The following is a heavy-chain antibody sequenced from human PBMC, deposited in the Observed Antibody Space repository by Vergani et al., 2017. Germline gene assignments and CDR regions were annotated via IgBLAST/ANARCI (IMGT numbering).Heavy chain of an antibody. CDR1: GFTFSSYG. CDR2: IWYDGSNK. D-gene: IGHD1-26*01. J-gene: IGHJ4*02. V-gene: IGHV3-33*01. CDR3: ARDRSRLYYFDY. Sequence: VQLVESGGGLVKPGGSLRLSCAASGFTFSSYGMHWVRQAPGKGLGWVAVIWYDGSNKYYADSVKGRFTISRDNSKNTLYLQMNSLRAEDTAVYYCARDRSRLYYFDYWSQGTLVTVSS.